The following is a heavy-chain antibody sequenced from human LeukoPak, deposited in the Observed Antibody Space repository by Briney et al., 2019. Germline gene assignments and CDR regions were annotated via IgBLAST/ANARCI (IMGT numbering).Heavy chain of an antibody. CDR3: TTGPDLDY. CDR2: IKGKPDGSTT. CDR1: GFTFSNAW. D-gene: IGHD1-14*01. J-gene: IGHJ4*02. Sequence: GGSLRLSCAASGFTFSNAWMSWVRQAPGKGREWVGRIKGKPDGSTTDYAAPVKGKFTISRDDSKNTLYLQMNSLQTEDTAVYYCTTGPDLDYWGQGTLVTVSS. V-gene: IGHV3-15*01.